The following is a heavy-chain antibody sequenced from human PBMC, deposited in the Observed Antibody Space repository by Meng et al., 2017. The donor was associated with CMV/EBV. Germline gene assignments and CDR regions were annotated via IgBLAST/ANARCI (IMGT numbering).Heavy chain of an antibody. CDR1: GFTFSSYE. D-gene: IGHD2-8*01. V-gene: IGHV3-48*03. J-gene: IGHJ5*02. CDR3: ARGLGYCTNGVCYNGWFDP. Sequence: GGSLRLSCAASGFTFSSYEMNWVRQAPGKGLEWVSYISSSGSTIYYADSVKGRFTISRDNAKNSLCLQMNSLRAEDTAVYYCARGLGYCTNGVCYNGWFDPWGQGTLVTVSS. CDR2: ISSSGSTI.